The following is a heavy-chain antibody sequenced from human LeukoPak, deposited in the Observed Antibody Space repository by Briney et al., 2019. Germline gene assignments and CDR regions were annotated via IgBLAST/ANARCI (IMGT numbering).Heavy chain of an antibody. J-gene: IGHJ6*02. CDR1: GFTFSSYG. CDR3: AREPGYYYYYGMDV. CDR2: IWYDGSNK. Sequence: GGSLRLSCAASGFTFSSYGMHWVRQAPGKGLEWVAVIWYDGSNKYYADSVKGRFTISRDNSKNTLYLQMNSLRAEDTAVYYCAREPGYYYYYGMDVWGQGTTVTVSS. V-gene: IGHV3-33*01.